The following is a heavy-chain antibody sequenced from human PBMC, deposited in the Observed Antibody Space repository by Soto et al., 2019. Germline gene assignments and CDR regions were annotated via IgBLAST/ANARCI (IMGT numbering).Heavy chain of an antibody. CDR3: TKYRRTDAEGYSYDY. CDR2: IYYSGTT. D-gene: IGHD2-15*01. V-gene: IGHV4-59*01. J-gene: IGHJ4*02. CDR1: GGSISSYY. Sequence: SETLSLTCTVSGGSISSYYWSWSRQPPGKGLEWIGDIYYSGTTNYNPSLKSRLTMSLDSAKNQFSLQLSSVTAADTAVYFCTKYRRTDAEGYSYDYWGQGALVTVSA.